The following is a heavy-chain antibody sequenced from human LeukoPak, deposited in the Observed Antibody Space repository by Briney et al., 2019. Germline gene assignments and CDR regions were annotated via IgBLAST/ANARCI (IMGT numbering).Heavy chain of an antibody. CDR3: VRWAREADI. V-gene: IGHV3-23*01. CDR1: GFTFSSND. D-gene: IGHD2-2*01. CDR2: ISGTDGSR. Sequence: PGGSLRLSCAASGFTFSSNDMSWVRQAPGKGLEWVSGISGTDGSRSYADSVKGRFTISRDNTKRSLYLEMNSLRVEDTAVYYCVRWAREADIWGQGIQVIVSS. J-gene: IGHJ4*02.